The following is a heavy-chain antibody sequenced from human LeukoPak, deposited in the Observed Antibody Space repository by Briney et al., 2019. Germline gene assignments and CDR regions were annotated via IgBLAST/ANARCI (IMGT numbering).Heavy chain of an antibody. D-gene: IGHD3-22*01. CDR2: ISGSGGST. CDR1: GFTFSSYG. Sequence: GGSLRLSCAASGFTFSSYGMSWVRQAPGKGLEWVSAISGSGGSTYYADSVKGRFTISRDNSKNTLYLQMNSLRAEDTAVYYCAKGSGYYDSSGYYYYYYYMDVWGKGTTVTVSS. CDR3: AKGSGYYDSSGYYYYYYYMDV. V-gene: IGHV3-23*01. J-gene: IGHJ6*03.